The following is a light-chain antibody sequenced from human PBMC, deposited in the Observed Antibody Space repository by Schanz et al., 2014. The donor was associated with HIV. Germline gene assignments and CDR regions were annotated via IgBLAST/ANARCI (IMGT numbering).Light chain of an antibody. V-gene: IGLV1-51*01. Sequence: QSLLTQPPSVSAAPGQRVTISCSGGALNLGHNFVSWYQQFPGTAPKLLIFADYQRPSEIPDRISGSKTGTSATLGITELQTGDEADYYCTTWDSTLSAVVFGGGTKLTVL. CDR2: ADY. CDR3: TTWDSTLSAVV. J-gene: IGLJ2*01. CDR1: ALNLGHNF.